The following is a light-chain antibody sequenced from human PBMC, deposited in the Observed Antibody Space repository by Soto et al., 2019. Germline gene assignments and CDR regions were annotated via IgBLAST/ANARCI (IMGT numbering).Light chain of an antibody. V-gene: IGKV2-28*01. J-gene: IGKJ2*01. CDR1: QSLLHRNGYNY. CDR3: MQTRQTPNT. CDR2: LGS. Sequence: IVMTQSPLSLPVTPGEPASFSCRPSQSLLHRNGYNYLNWYLQKPGQPPQLLIYLGSNRASGVPDRFSGSISGTDFTLKISRVETEDVGVYYCMQTRQTPNTFGQGTKLEIQ.